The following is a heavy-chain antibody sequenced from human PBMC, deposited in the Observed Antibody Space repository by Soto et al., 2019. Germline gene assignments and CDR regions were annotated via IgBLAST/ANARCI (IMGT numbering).Heavy chain of an antibody. J-gene: IGHJ4*02. CDR1: GGSFRNYY. CDR2: VFSSVSA. CDR3: ARDGMTTGDT. D-gene: IGHD2-21*02. Sequence: PSETLSLTCGVYGGSFRNYYWIWVRQPANKGLEWIGRVFSSVSATYNPSLKSRVSISMDTPENRISLKLDSVTAADAGVYFCARDGMTTGDTWGPGTLVTVSS. V-gene: IGHV4-4*07.